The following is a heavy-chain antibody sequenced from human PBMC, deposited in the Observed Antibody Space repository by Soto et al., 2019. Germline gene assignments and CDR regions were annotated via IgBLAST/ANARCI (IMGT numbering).Heavy chain of an antibody. Sequence: SETLSLTCAVSGDSISSSNWWTWVRQPPGKGLEWIGDIYHTGITNYNPSLKSRVTILVDKSKNQFSLKLTSVTAANTTVYYCATYSASGLYYHFGMDVWGQGTTVTVSS. V-gene: IGHV4-4*02. CDR3: ATYSASGLYYHFGMDV. D-gene: IGHD6-13*01. CDR2: IYHTGIT. CDR1: GDSISSSNW. J-gene: IGHJ6*02.